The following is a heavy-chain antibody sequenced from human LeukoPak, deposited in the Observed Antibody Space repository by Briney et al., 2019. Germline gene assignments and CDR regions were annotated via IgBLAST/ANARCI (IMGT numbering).Heavy chain of an antibody. D-gene: IGHD5-12*01. J-gene: IGHJ4*02. Sequence: SVKVSCKASGGTSSSYAISWVRQAPGQGLEWMGGIIPIFGTANYAQKFQGRVTITADKSTSTAYMELSSLRSEDTAVYYCARLRAGYSGYSSFDYWAREPWSPSPQ. CDR3: ARLRAGYSGYSSFDY. CDR1: GGTSSSYA. CDR2: IIPIFGTA. V-gene: IGHV1-69*06.